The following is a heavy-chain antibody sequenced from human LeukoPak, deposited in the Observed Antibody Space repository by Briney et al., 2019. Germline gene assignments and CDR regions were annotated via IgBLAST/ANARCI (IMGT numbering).Heavy chain of an antibody. V-gene: IGHV4-34*01. CDR2: INHSGST. J-gene: IGHJ4*02. CDR3: ARDFRGYSYGYHY. D-gene: IGHD5-18*01. Sequence: KPSETLSLTCAVYGGSFSGYYWSWIRQPPGKGLEWIGEINHSGSTNYNPSLKSRVTISVDTSKNQFSLKLSSVTAADTAVYYCARDFRGYSYGYHYWGQGTLVTVSS. CDR1: GGSFSGYY.